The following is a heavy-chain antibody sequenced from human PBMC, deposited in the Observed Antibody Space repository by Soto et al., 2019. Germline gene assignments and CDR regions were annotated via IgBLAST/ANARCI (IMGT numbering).Heavy chain of an antibody. J-gene: IGHJ4*02. D-gene: IGHD3-10*01. CDR1: GGPFNTYA. Sequence: QVQLVQSGAEMKKPGSSVKVSCQSSGGPFNTYAMNWVRPAPGQGPEWMGDISPMFGAANYEPKFQGRVTITADESTGTSYMQLSSLTSEDTALYFCAREVQVHTPAFVYWGQGTLVTVSS. CDR2: ISPMFGAA. CDR3: AREVQVHTPAFVY. V-gene: IGHV1-69*19.